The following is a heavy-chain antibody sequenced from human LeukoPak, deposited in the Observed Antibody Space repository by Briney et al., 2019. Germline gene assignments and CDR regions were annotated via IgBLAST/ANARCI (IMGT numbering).Heavy chain of an antibody. CDR2: INRGGSRT. D-gene: IGHD5-18*01. CDR1: GFTFSSYA. CDR3: ARGGSDTAMAHDY. J-gene: IGHJ4*02. Sequence: PGGSLRLSCAASGFTFSSYAMHWVRQAPGKGLMWVSHINRGGSRTDYADSVKGRFAISRDDAKNTLYLQLNSLRAEDTAVYFCARGGSDTAMAHDYWGQGTLVTVSS. V-gene: IGHV3-74*01.